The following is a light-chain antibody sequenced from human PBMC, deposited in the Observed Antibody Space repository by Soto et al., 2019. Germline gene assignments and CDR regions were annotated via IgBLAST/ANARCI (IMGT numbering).Light chain of an antibody. CDR1: SGDVGSYNL. V-gene: IGLV2-23*02. Sequence: QSFLTQPASVSGSPGQSITISCTGTSGDVGSYNLVSWYRQYPGKAPKLMIYEVSQRPSGVSNRFSGSKSGNTASLTISGLQAEDEADYYCCSYAGSSTLVFGGGTKLTVL. CDR2: EVS. J-gene: IGLJ2*01. CDR3: CSYAGSSTLV.